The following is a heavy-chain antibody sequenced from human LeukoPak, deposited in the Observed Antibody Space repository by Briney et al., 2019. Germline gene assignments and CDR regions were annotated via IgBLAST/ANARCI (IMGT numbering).Heavy chain of an antibody. CDR1: GGSFSGYY. V-gene: IGHV4-34*01. Sequence: SETLSLTCAVYGGSFSGYYWSWIRQPPGKGLEWIGEINHSGSTNYNPSLKSRVTISVDASKNQFSLKLSSVTAADTAVYYCAAITMVRGVPYDWFDPWGQGTLVTVSS. CDR2: INHSGST. CDR3: AAITMVRGVPYDWFDP. J-gene: IGHJ5*02. D-gene: IGHD3-10*01.